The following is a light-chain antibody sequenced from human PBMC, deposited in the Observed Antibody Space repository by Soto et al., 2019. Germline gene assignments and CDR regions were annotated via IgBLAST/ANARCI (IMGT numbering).Light chain of an antibody. CDR2: LGS. V-gene: IGKV2-28*01. CDR1: QSLLHSNGYNY. Sequence: DIVMTQSPLSLPVTPGGPASISCRSSQSLLHSNGYNYLDWYLQKPGQSPQLLIYLGSNRASGVPDRFSGSGSGTDFTLKISRVEAEDVGVYYCMQALQTPELTFGGGTKVEIK. J-gene: IGKJ4*01. CDR3: MQALQTPELT.